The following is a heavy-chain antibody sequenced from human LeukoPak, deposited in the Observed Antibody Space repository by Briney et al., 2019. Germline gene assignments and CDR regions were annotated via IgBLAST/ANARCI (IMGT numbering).Heavy chain of an antibody. CDR2: IYYDGSNE. J-gene: IGHJ4*02. V-gene: IGHV3-33*06. Sequence: QTGGSLRLSCAASGFTFSSYVMHWVRQAPGKGLEWVAVIYYDGSNEDYADSVKGRFTISRDNSKNTLDLQMKSLRADDTAVYYCAKSPQGYWRGYYYYFEYWGRGALVTVSS. D-gene: IGHD3-3*01. CDR1: GFTFSSYV. CDR3: AKSPQGYWRGYYYYFEY.